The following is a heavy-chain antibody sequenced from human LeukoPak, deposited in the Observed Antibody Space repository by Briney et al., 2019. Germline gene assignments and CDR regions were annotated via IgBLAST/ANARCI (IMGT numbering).Heavy chain of an antibody. Sequence: ASVKVSCRASGYTFSSFYMHWVRQAPGQGLEWMGIINPTGGSTSYAQKFQGRVTMTTDTSTSTVYMELSSLRSEDTAVYYCARDHSTGGNWGQGALVTVSS. V-gene: IGHV1-46*01. CDR2: INPTGGST. D-gene: IGHD2-8*02. CDR1: GYTFSSFY. CDR3: ARDHSTGGN. J-gene: IGHJ4*02.